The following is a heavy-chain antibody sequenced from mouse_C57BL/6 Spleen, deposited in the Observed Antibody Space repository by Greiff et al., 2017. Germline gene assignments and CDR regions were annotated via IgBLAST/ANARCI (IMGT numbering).Heavy chain of an antibody. V-gene: IGHV1-64*01. Sequence: QVQLQQPGAELVKPGASVTLSCKASGYTFTSYWMHWVKQRPGHGLEWIGIIHPNSGSTNYNEKFKSKATLTVDKSSSTAYMQLSSLTSEDSAVCYSARLYYSNYYYAMCYWGQGTSVTAST. J-gene: IGHJ4*01. CDR1: GYTFTSYW. D-gene: IGHD2-5*01. CDR2: IHPNSGST. CDR3: ARLYYSNYYYAMCY.